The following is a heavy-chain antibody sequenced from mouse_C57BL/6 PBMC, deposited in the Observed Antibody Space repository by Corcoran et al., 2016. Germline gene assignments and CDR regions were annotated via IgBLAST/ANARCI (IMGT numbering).Heavy chain of an antibody. Sequence: EVQLQQSGPELVKPGASVKIPCKASGYTFTDYNRDWVKQSHGKSLEWIGDINPTNGGTIYNQKFKGKATLTVDKSSSTAYMELRSLTSEDTAVYYCSRRGLLRAMDYWGQGTSVTVSS. CDR1: GYTFTDYN. D-gene: IGHD2-13*01. J-gene: IGHJ4*01. CDR2: INPTNGGT. CDR3: SRRGLLRAMDY. V-gene: IGHV1-18*01.